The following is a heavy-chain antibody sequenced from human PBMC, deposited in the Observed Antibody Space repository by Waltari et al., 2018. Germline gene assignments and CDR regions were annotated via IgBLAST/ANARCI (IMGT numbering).Heavy chain of an antibody. Sequence: EVQLVESGVGLVQPGGSLRLPCAASGFTFSSYAVNWVRQAPGKGLEWVSYISRRCSTISYGDSVKGRFTISRDNAKNSLYLQMNSLRAEDTAVYYCARVMGSSSPETIDYWGQGTLVTVSS. D-gene: IGHD6-6*01. V-gene: IGHV3-48*03. CDR2: ISRRCSTI. J-gene: IGHJ4*02. CDR1: GFTFSSYA. CDR3: ARVMGSSSPETIDY.